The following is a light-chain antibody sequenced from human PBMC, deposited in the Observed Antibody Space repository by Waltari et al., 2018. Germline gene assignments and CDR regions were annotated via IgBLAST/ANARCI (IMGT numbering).Light chain of an antibody. J-gene: IGLJ3*02. CDR3: QTGGHGTGV. V-gene: IGLV4-69*01. Sequence: LVLTQSPSASASLGASVKLTCTLSRGYSSNVIAWLQQQPGQGPRYLMKVNSDGSHRKGDDIPDRFAASNSGTEYYLTISSLQSEDEADYYCQTGGHGTGVFGGGTKLTVL. CDR2: VNSDGSH. CDR1: RGYSSNV.